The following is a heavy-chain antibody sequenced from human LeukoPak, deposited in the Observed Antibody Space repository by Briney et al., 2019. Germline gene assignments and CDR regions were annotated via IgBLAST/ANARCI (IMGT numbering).Heavy chain of an antibody. D-gene: IGHD6-19*01. CDR1: GYTFTSYG. V-gene: IGHV1-18*01. J-gene: IGHJ3*02. Sequence: ASVNVSCKASGYTFTSYGIRWVRQAPGQGLEWMGWISAYNGNTNYAQKLQGRVTMTTDTSTSTAYMELRSLRSDDTAAYYCASPLYSSGWYEFHAFDIWGQGTMVTVSS. CDR3: ASPLYSSGWYEFHAFDI. CDR2: ISAYNGNT.